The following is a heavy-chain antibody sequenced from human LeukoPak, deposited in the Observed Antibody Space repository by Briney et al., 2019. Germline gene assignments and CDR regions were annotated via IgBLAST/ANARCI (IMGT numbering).Heavy chain of an antibody. CDR2: ISNDGRDK. CDR1: GFTFSSYP. Sequence: QAGGSLRLSCAASGFTFSSYPLHWVRQAPGKGLEWVAVISNDGRDKHNAGSVRGRFTISRDNSKNTVYLQMNSLRVEDTGVYYCARDRNIPAAGYDMDVWGKGTTVTVSS. CDR3: ARDRNIPAAGYDMDV. J-gene: IGHJ6*03. D-gene: IGHD6-13*01. V-gene: IGHV3-30*04.